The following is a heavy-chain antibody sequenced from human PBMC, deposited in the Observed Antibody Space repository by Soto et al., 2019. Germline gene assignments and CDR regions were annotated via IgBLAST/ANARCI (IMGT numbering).Heavy chain of an antibody. V-gene: IGHV3-21*01. Sequence: EVQLVESGGGLVKPGGSLRLSCAASGFTLSRYSMNWVRQAPGKGLEWVSSISSSSSYIYYADSVKARFTISRDNAKNSLYLQMNSLRAGDAAVYYCARTAVKIVSAAFVFDYWGQGTLVTVSS. CDR2: ISSSSSYI. J-gene: IGHJ4*02. D-gene: IGHD2-2*01. CDR1: GFTLSRYS. CDR3: ARTAVKIVSAAFVFDY.